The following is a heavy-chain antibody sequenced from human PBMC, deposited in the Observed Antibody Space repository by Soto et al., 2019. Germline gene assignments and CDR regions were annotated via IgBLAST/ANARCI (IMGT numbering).Heavy chain of an antibody. D-gene: IGHD2-2*01. V-gene: IGHV4-59*12. CDR3: ARVRRDIVLVPAAGSMDV. Sequence: SETLSLTCTVSGGSISSYYWSWIRQPPGKGLEWIGYIYYSGSTNYNPSLKSRVTISVDTSKNQFSLKLSSVTAADTAVYYCARVRRDIVLVPAAGSMDVWGQGTTVTVSS. CDR2: IYYSGST. CDR1: GGSISSYY. J-gene: IGHJ6*02.